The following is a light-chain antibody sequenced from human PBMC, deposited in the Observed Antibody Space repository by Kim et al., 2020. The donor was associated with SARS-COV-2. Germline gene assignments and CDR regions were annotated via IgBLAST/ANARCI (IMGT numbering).Light chain of an antibody. J-gene: IGKJ1*01. CDR3: QQRTYWSWT. Sequence: EIVLRQSPATLSLSPGERATLFCRASQSVWSNLAWYQQKPGQAPRVLIYDATNRATGIPGRFSGSGSGTDFTLTISSLEPEDFAVYYCQQRTYWSWTFGQGTKVDIK. V-gene: IGKV3-11*01. CDR2: DAT. CDR1: QSVWSN.